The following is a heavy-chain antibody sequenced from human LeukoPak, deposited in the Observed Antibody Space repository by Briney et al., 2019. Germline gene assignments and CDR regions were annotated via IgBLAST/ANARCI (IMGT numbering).Heavy chain of an antibody. CDR2: ISSNGDST. J-gene: IGHJ4*02. Sequence: GGSLRLSCAASGLSFSYAWMNWVRQAPGKGLEYVSAISSNGDSTYYANSVKGRFTISRDNSKNTLYLQMGSLRAEDMAVYYCAREWVEYSDTWSHFDYWGQGTLVTVSS. D-gene: IGHD1-26*01. V-gene: IGHV3-64*01. CDR3: AREWVEYSDTWSHFDY. CDR1: GLSFSYAW.